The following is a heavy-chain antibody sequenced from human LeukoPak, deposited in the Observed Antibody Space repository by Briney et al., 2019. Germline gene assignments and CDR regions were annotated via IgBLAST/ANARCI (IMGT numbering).Heavy chain of an antibody. D-gene: IGHD3-3*01. Sequence: GASVKVSCKASGYTFTGYYMHWVRQAPGQGLEWMGWINPNSGGTNYAQKFQGRVTMTRDTSISTAYMELSRLRSDDTAVYYCAREGYDFWSGYYPILDYWGQGTLVTVSS. CDR3: AREGYDFWSGYYPILDY. CDR2: INPNSGGT. V-gene: IGHV1-2*02. J-gene: IGHJ4*02. CDR1: GYTFTGYY.